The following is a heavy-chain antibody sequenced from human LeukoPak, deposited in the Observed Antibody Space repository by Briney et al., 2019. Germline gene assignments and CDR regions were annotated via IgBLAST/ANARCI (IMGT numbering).Heavy chain of an antibody. CDR3: ANVRSSSCYAALDY. V-gene: IGHV3-23*01. Sequence: PGGSLRLSCAASGFTFSSYAMTGVRQAPGKGLEWVSGISNSGSNTYYADSVKGRFTISRDNSKNTLYLQMNSLRAEDTAVYYCANVRSSSCYAALDYWGQGTLVTVSS. CDR1: GFTFSSYA. CDR2: ISNSGSNT. J-gene: IGHJ4*02. D-gene: IGHD2-2*01.